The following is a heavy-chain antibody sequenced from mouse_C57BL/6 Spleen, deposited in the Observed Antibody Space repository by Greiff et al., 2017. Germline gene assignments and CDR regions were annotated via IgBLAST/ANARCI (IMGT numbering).Heavy chain of an antibody. J-gene: IGHJ2*01. V-gene: IGHV1-19*01. CDR2: INPYNGGT. D-gene: IGHD1-1*02. CDR1: GYTFTDYY. Sequence: EVKLVESGPVLVKPGASVKMSCKASGYTFTDYYMNWVKQSHGKSLEWIGVINPYNGGTSYNQKFKGKATLTVDKSSSTAYMELNSLTSEDSAVYYCARRVAPVDFDYWGQGTTLTVSS. CDR3: ARRVAPVDFDY.